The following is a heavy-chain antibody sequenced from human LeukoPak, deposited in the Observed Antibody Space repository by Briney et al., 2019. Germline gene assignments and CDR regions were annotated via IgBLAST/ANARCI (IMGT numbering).Heavy chain of an antibody. CDR3: ARDRRITMVRGVIPFDY. Sequence: ASVKVSCKASGYTFTGYYMHWVRQAPGQGLEWMGWISAYNGNTNYAQKLQGRVTMTTDTSTSTAYMELRSLRSDDTAVYYCARDRRITMVRGVIPFDYWGQGTLVTVSS. CDR2: ISAYNGNT. CDR1: GYTFTGYY. J-gene: IGHJ4*02. V-gene: IGHV1-18*04. D-gene: IGHD3-10*01.